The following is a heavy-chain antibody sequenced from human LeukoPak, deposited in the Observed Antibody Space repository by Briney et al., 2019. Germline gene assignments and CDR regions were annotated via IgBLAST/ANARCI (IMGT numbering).Heavy chain of an antibody. J-gene: IGHJ6*02. V-gene: IGHV1-24*01. CDR2: FDPEDGET. CDR1: GYTLTELS. CDR3: ATRSRDYYYYGMDV. Sequence: ASVKVSCTVSGYTLTELSMHWVRQAPGKGLEWMGGFDPEDGETIYAQKFQGRVTMTEDTSTDTAYMELSSLRSEDTAVYYCATRSRDYYYYGMDVWGQGTTVTVSS.